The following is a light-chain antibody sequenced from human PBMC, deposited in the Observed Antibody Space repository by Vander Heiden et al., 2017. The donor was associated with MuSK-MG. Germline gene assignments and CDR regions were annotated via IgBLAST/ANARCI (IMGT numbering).Light chain of an antibody. CDR3: NSRDSSGNHVV. J-gene: IGLJ2*01. CDR2: GKN. V-gene: IGLV3-19*01. CDR1: IVRSYF. Sequence: SSELTQDPAMSVALGQTVRITCQGDIVRSYFASWYQQKPGQAPVLVIYGKNNRPTGIPDRFSGSSSGNTASLTSTGALAEDEADYYCNSRDSSGNHVVCGGGTKLTVL.